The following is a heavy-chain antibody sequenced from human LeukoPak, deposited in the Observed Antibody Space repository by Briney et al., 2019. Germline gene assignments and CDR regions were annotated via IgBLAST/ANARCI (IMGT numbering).Heavy chain of an antibody. J-gene: IGHJ4*02. CDR2: IKTDGTIT. Sequence: PGGSLRLSCAASGFTFSTYWMHWVRQAPRKGLVWVSPIKTDGTITSYADSVKGRFTISRDNAKNTLYLQMNSLRAEHTAVYYCTRGGVWSGYYHFDSWGQGALVTVSS. D-gene: IGHD3-3*01. CDR1: GFTFSTYW. CDR3: TRGGVWSGYYHFDS. V-gene: IGHV3-74*01.